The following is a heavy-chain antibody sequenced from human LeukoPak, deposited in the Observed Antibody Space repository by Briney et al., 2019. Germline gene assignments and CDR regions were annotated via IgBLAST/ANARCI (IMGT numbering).Heavy chain of an antibody. Sequence: SETLSLTCTVSGGSISSSSYYWGWIRQPPGKGLEWIGSIYYSGSTYYNPSLKSRVTISVDKSKNQFSLKLSSVTAADTAVYYCAREVLWFGELYFDYWGQGILVTVSA. V-gene: IGHV4-39*07. J-gene: IGHJ4*02. CDR1: GGSISSSSYY. CDR2: IYYSGST. CDR3: AREVLWFGELYFDY. D-gene: IGHD3-10*01.